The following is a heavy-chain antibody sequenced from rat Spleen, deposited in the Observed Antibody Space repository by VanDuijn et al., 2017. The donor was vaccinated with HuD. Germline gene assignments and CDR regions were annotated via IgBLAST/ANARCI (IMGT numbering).Heavy chain of an antibody. CDR1: GFTYSNYV. V-gene: IGHV5S13*01. Sequence: EVQLVESGGGLVQPGRSLKLSCAASGFTYSNYVMAWVRQAPTKGLEWVASISTGGGNTYYRNSVKGRFTISRDNAKNTLYLQMDSLRSEDTATYYCAKDIGELFDYWGQGVMVTVSS. CDR3: AKDIGELFDY. J-gene: IGHJ2*01. CDR2: ISTGGGNT. D-gene: IGHD4-3*01.